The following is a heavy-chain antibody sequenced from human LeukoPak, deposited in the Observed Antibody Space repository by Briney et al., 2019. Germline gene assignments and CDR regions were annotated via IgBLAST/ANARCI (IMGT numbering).Heavy chain of an antibody. CDR1: GFTFSSYG. Sequence: GRSLRLSCAASGFTFSSYGMHWVRQAPGKGLEWVAVIWYDGSNKYYADSVKGRFTISRDNSKNTLYLQMNSLRAEDTAVYYCAIDAQLWFGGPSGFGYWGQGTLVTVSS. V-gene: IGHV3-33*01. CDR3: AIDAQLWFGGPSGFGY. D-gene: IGHD3-10*01. CDR2: IWYDGSNK. J-gene: IGHJ4*02.